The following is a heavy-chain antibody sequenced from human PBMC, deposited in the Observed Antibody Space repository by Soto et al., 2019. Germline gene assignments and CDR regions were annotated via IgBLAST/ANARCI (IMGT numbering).Heavy chain of an antibody. CDR2: INPNSGGT. D-gene: IGHD2-21*01. CDR3: ARGSCGGDCPYAGWFDP. CDR1: GYTFTGYY. Sequence: GASVKVSCKASGYTFTGYYMHWVRQAPGQGLEWMGWINPNSGGTNYAQKFQGWVTMTRDTSISTAYMELSRLRSDDTAVYYCARGSCGGDCPYAGWFDPWGQGTLVTVSS. J-gene: IGHJ5*02. V-gene: IGHV1-2*04.